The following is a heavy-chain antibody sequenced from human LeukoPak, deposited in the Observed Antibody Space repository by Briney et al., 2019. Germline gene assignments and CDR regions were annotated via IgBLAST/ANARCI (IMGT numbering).Heavy chain of an antibody. CDR2: MTPNSGIT. CDR3: ARGRDGYNFGYLDL. Sequence: ASGKVSCKASGYTFTSYDINWVRQATAQGIEWMGWMTPNSGITGYAQKFQGRVTITRNTSITTAYMELSSLRSEDTAVYYCARGRDGYNFGYLDLWGRGTLVTVSS. CDR1: GYTFTSYD. J-gene: IGHJ2*01. D-gene: IGHD5-24*01. V-gene: IGHV1-8*03.